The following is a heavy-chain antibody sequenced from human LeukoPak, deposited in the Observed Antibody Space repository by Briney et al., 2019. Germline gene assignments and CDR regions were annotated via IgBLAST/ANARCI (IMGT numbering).Heavy chain of an antibody. Sequence: PGGSLRLSCAASGFTFGTYAMSWVRQAPGKVLEWVSAIADTGGSTYSADYVKGRFTISRDNSKNTLYLQMNSLRAEDTAVYYCAKGSSGGRPYYFDYWGQGTLVTVSS. V-gene: IGHV3-23*01. D-gene: IGHD6-6*01. CDR2: IADTGGST. CDR3: AKGSSGGRPYYFDY. CDR1: GFTFGTYA. J-gene: IGHJ4*02.